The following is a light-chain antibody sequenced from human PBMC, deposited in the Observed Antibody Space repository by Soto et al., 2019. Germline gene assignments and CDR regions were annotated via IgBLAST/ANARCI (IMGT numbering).Light chain of an antibody. CDR3: QQYGGT. CDR2: RAS. Sequence: DIQMTQSPSTLSASVGDRVTITCRASQSISEWLAWYQQKPGTAPKLLIYRASSLESGVPSRFSGSGSGTEFTLTISSLQPDDFATYYCQQYGGTFGQGTKVEIK. V-gene: IGKV1-5*03. J-gene: IGKJ1*01. CDR1: QSISEW.